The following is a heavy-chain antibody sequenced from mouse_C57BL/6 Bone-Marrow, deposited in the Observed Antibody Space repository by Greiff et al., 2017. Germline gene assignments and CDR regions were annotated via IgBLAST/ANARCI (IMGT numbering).Heavy chain of an antibody. V-gene: IGHV14-4*01. CDR3: TVSAFITTVVGGY. J-gene: IGHJ2*01. D-gene: IGHD1-1*01. Sequence: EVQLQQSGAELVRPGASVKLSCTASGFNIKDDYMHWVKQRPEQGLEWIGWIDPENGDTEYASKFQGKATITAATSSHTAYLQLSSLTSEDTAVYCCTVSAFITTVVGGYWGQGTTLTVSS. CDR1: GFNIKDDY. CDR2: IDPENGDT.